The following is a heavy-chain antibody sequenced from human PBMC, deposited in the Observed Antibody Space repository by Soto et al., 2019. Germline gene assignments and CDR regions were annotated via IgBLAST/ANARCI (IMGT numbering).Heavy chain of an antibody. CDR1: GFALSSFW. CDR2: IKGDGSEQ. V-gene: IGHV3-7*01. D-gene: IGHD3-22*01. J-gene: IGHJ4*02. Sequence: EVQLVESGGDLVQPGGSLRLSCVASGFALSSFWMTWVRQALGKGLEWVAKIKGDGSEQNYVDSVRGRFTISRDNAKNSVYLQMNSLRVDDTAVYYCTRNQVKADYWGQGTLVTVSS. CDR3: TRNQVKADY.